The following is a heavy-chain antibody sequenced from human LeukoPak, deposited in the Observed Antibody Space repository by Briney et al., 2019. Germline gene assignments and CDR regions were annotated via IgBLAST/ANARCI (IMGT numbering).Heavy chain of an antibody. D-gene: IGHD3-10*01. V-gene: IGHV3-30*18. J-gene: IGHJ4*02. CDR2: ISYDGSNK. Sequence: GGSLRLSCAASGFTFRSFGFHWVRQAPGKGLDWVAVISYDGSNKYYADSVKGRFTISRDTSKNTLNLQMNSLRAEDTAVYYCAKDRGYITYYFDYWGQGTLVTVSS. CDR3: AKDRGYITYYFDY. CDR1: GFTFRSFG.